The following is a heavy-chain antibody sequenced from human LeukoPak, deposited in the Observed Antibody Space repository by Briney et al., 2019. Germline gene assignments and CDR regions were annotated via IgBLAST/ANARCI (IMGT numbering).Heavy chain of an antibody. J-gene: IGHJ5*02. CDR2: IYYSGST. D-gene: IGHD3-22*01. CDR1: GGSISSGGYY. Sequence: SETLSLTCTVSGGSISSGGYYWSWIRQHPGKGLEWIGYIYYSGSTYYNPSLKSRVTISVDTSKNQFSLKLSSVTAADTAVYYCARVRHGYYYDSSGYYRFDPWGQGTLVTVSS. V-gene: IGHV4-31*03. CDR3: ARVRHGYYYDSSGYYRFDP.